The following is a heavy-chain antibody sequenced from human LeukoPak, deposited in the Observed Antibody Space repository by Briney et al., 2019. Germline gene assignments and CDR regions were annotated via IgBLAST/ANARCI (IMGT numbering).Heavy chain of an antibody. Sequence: GGSLRLSCAACGFIFSSYAMSCVREAPGKGLEWVSAISGSGGSTYYADSVKGRFTISRDNSKNTLYLQMNSLRAEDTAVYYCAKDDYYYDSSGYYLGDAFDNWGQGTMVTVSS. CDR1: GFIFSSYA. V-gene: IGHV3-23*01. J-gene: IGHJ3*02. CDR3: AKDDYYYDSSGYYLGDAFDN. D-gene: IGHD3-22*01. CDR2: ISGSGGST.